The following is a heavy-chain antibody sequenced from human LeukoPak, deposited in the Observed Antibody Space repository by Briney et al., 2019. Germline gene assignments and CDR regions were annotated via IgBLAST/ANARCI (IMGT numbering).Heavy chain of an antibody. Sequence: SETLSLTCTVSGGSISSYYWSWIRQPPGKGLEWIGYIYYSGSTNYNPSLKSRVTISVDTSKNQFSLKLSSVTAADTAVYYCARDGFLGIDYWGQGTLVTVSS. D-gene: IGHD7-27*01. CDR2: IYYSGST. CDR3: ARDGFLGIDY. V-gene: IGHV4-59*12. CDR1: GGSISSYY. J-gene: IGHJ4*02.